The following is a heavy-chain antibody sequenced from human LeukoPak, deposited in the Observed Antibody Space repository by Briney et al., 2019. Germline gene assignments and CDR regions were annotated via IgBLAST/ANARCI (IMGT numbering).Heavy chain of an antibody. V-gene: IGHV1-2*06. D-gene: IGHD3-22*01. CDR1: GYTFTGYY. Sequence: ASVKVSCKASGYTFTGYYMHWVRQAPGQGLERMGRINPNSGGTNYAQKFQGRVTMTRDTSISTAYMELSRLRSDDTAVYYCASERRYDSSGYYYYYYGMDVWGQGTTVTVSS. J-gene: IGHJ6*02. CDR3: ASERRYDSSGYYYYYYGMDV. CDR2: INPNSGGT.